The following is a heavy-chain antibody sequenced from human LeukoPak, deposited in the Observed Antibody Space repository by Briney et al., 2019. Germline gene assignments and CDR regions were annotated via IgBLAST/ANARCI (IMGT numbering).Heavy chain of an antibody. J-gene: IGHJ4*02. V-gene: IGHV3-15*01. D-gene: IGHD3-16*01. CDR3: TTQGFVGGSRTFFDY. Sequence: GGSLRLSCVASGFTVTNAWVSWVRQAPGKGPERVGRIKSKSDGGTTDYDAPVKGRFIISREDSKNTLYLQMNSLRSEDTAVYYCTTQGFVGGSRTFFDYWGQGTRVTVSS. CDR1: GFTVTNAW. CDR2: IKSKSDGGTT.